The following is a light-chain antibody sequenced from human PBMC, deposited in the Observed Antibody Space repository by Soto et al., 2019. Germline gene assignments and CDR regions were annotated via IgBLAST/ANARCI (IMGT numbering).Light chain of an antibody. J-gene: IGLJ1*01. Sequence: QSALTQPASVSGSPGQSISISCTGISSDVGSYNFVSWYQQHPGKAPKLMIYEGSKRPSGVSNRFSGSKSGNAASLTISGLQAEDEADYYCCSYAGSYVFGTGTKVTVL. CDR3: CSYAGSYV. CDR1: SSDVGSYNF. V-gene: IGLV2-23*01. CDR2: EGS.